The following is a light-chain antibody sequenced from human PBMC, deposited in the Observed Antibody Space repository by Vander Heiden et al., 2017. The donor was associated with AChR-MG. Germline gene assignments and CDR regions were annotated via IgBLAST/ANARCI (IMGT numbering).Light chain of an antibody. V-gene: IGLV1-47*01. CDR1: TYSVGSNY. J-gene: IGLJ2*01. CDR2: KND. CDR3: ATWDDTLTGHVV. Sequence: QSVLTPPPSASGTPGQGATISCSGITYSVGSNYESWYQQLPGAAPKLLVYKNDQRPSGVPDRFSGSKSGTSASLAISGLRSEDEGDYYCATWDDTLTGHVVFGGGTKLTVL.